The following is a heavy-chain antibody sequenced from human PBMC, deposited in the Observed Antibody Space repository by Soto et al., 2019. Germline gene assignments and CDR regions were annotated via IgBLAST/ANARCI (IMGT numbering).Heavy chain of an antibody. CDR3: AKPNDGDSPTLYYYYGMDV. V-gene: IGHV3-30*18. Sequence: QVQLVESGGGVVQPGRSLRLSCAASGFTFSSYGMHWVRQAPGKGLEWVAVISYDGSNKYYADSVKGRFTISRDNSKNTLYLQMNSLRAEDTAVYYCAKPNDGDSPTLYYYYGMDVWGQGTTVTVSS. CDR1: GFTFSSYG. J-gene: IGHJ6*02. D-gene: IGHD4-17*01. CDR2: ISYDGSNK.